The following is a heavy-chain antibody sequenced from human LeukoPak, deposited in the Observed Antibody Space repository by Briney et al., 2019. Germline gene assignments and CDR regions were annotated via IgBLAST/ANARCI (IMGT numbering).Heavy chain of an antibody. CDR2: ISPSNGNT. Sequence: ASVKVSCKASHYTFTSYSINWVRQPPGQGLEWMGWISPSNGNTEYAEKIQGRVTMTVDTSTRTVYMELRSLQSDDTAVYYCAKDSGWELQEYFFDDWGQGTLVTVSS. CDR1: HYTFTSYS. CDR3: AKDSGWELQEYFFDD. J-gene: IGHJ4*02. V-gene: IGHV1-18*01. D-gene: IGHD1-26*01.